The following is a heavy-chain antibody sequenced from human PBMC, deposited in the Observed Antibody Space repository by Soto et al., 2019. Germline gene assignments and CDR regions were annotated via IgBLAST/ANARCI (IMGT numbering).Heavy chain of an antibody. V-gene: IGHV3-30-3*01. CDR2: ISYDGSNK. CDR1: GFTFSSYA. Sequence: PGGSLRLSCAASGFTFSSYAMHWVRQAPGKGLEWVAVISYDGSNKYYADSVKGRFTISRDNSKNTLYLQMNSLRAEDTAVYYCARASSSWYSTFDPWGQGTLVTVSS. D-gene: IGHD6-13*01. CDR3: ARASSSWYSTFDP. J-gene: IGHJ5*02.